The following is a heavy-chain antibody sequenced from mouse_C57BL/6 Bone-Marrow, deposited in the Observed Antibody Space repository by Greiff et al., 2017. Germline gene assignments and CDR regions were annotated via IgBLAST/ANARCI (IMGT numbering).Heavy chain of an antibody. V-gene: IGHV1-55*01. CDR2: IYPGSGST. CDR1: GYTFTSYW. J-gene: IGHJ4*01. Sequence: VQLQQPGAELVKPGASVKMSCKASGYTFTSYWISWVKQRPGQGLEWIGDIYPGSGSTNYNEKFKSKATLTVDTSSSTAYMQLSSLTSEDSAVYYCASVLPSYAMDYWGQGTSVTVSS. D-gene: IGHD5-5*01. CDR3: ASVLPSYAMDY.